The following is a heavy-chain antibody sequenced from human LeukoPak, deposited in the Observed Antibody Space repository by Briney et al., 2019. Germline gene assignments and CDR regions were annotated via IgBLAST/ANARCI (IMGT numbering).Heavy chain of an antibody. CDR2: INPKSGDT. J-gene: IGHJ4*02. D-gene: IGHD6-6*01. CDR3: ARESAAHPKHFDY. Sequence: ASVKVSCKASGYTFTGHYVHWVRQAPGQGLEWMGWINPKSGDTKYAQNFQGWVTMTRDTSISTAYVELSRLRSGDTAVYYCARESAAHPKHFDYWGQGTLVTVPS. CDR1: GYTFTGHY. V-gene: IGHV1-2*04.